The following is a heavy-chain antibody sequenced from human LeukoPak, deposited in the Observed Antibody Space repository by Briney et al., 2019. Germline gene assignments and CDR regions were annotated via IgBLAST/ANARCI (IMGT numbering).Heavy chain of an antibody. Sequence: GESLKISCKGPGYSFATFWIGWVRQMPGKGLEWMGIIYPGDSETRYSPSFQGQVTFSADKSITTAYLQWSSLKASDSAMYYCASITAVAHAFDIWGQGTMVTVSS. J-gene: IGHJ3*02. CDR1: GYSFATFW. V-gene: IGHV5-51*01. D-gene: IGHD4-23*01. CDR3: ASITAVAHAFDI. CDR2: IYPGDSET.